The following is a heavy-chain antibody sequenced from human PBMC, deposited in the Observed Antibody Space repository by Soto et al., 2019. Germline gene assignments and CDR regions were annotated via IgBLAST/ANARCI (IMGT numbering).Heavy chain of an antibody. CDR3: AKDAFMNDYSNVYYYYYGMDV. Sequence: GGSLRLSCAASGFTFSSYGMHWVRQAPGKGLEWVAVISYDGSNKYYADSVKGRFTISRDNSKNTLYLQMNSLRAEDTAVYYCAKDAFMNDYSNVYYYYYGMDVWGQGTTVTVSS. D-gene: IGHD4-4*01. J-gene: IGHJ6*02. V-gene: IGHV3-30*18. CDR2: ISYDGSNK. CDR1: GFTFSSYG.